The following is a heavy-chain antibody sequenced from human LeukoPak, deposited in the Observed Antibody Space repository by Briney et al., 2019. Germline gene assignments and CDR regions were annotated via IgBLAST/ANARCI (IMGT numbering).Heavy chain of an antibody. CDR1: GGSFSGYY. D-gene: IGHD6-19*01. CDR2: INHSGST. V-gene: IGHV4-34*01. Sequence: SETLSLTCAVYGGSFSGYYWSWIRQPPGKGLEWIGEINHSGSTNYNPSLKSRVTISVDTSKNQFSLKLSSVTAADTAVYYCARGVLGYSSGSAFSYYFDYWGQGTLVTVSS. J-gene: IGHJ4*02. CDR3: ARGVLGYSSGSAFSYYFDY.